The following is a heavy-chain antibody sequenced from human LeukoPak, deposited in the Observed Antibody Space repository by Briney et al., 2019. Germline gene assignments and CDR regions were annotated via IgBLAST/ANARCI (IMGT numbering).Heavy chain of an antibody. CDR2: INPSGGST. Sequence: ASVKVSCKASGYTFTSYYIHWVRQAPGQGLEWMGIINPSGGSTSYAQKFQGRVSMTRDTSTSTVYVELSSLRSEDTAVYYCARGGGSGSYYNPLDYWGQGTLVTVSS. CDR3: ARGGGSGSYYNPLDY. V-gene: IGHV1-46*01. CDR1: GYTFTSYY. J-gene: IGHJ4*02. D-gene: IGHD3-10*01.